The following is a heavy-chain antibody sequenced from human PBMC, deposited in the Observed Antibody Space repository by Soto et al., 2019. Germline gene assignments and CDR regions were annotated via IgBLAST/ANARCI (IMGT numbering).Heavy chain of an antibody. CDR2: IIPIFGTA. CDR1: GGTSSSYA. J-gene: IGHJ4*02. CDR3: ARASVYYYHSTAQRYFDY. V-gene: IGHV1-69*01. Sequence: QVQLVQSGAEVKKPGSSVKVSFKASGGTSSSYAISWVRQAPGQGLEWMGGIIPIFGTANYAQKFQGRVTITADESTSTAYMELSSLRSEDTAVYYCARASVYYYHSTAQRYFDYWGQGTLVTVSS. D-gene: IGHD3-22*01.